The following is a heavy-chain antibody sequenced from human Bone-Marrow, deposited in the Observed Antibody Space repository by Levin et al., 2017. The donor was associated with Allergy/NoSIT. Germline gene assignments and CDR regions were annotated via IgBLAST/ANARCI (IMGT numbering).Heavy chain of an antibody. J-gene: IGHJ2*01. CDR2: MNSDSGNS. V-gene: IGHV1-8*01. Sequence: GESLKISCKASGYTFTNYDINWVRQAPGQGLEWMGWMNSDSGNSGSAQNFQGRLTLTRDTSISTAYMELSSLRSEDTAVYYCARRATKEYGYLDPWGRGTLVTVSS. CDR1: GYTFTNYD. D-gene: IGHD1-26*01. CDR3: ARRATKEYGYLDP.